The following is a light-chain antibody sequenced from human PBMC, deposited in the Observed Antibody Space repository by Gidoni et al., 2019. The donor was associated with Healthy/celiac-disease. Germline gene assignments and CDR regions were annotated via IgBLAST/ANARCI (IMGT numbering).Light chain of an antibody. Sequence: DIQMTQSPSSLSASVGDRVTITCRASQSISSYLNWYQQKPGKAPKLLIYAASSSQSGVPSRFSGSGSGTYFTLTISSLQPEDFATYYCQQSYSTPWTFGQGPKVEIK. V-gene: IGKV1-39*01. CDR2: AAS. CDR1: QSISSY. CDR3: QQSYSTPWT. J-gene: IGKJ1*01.